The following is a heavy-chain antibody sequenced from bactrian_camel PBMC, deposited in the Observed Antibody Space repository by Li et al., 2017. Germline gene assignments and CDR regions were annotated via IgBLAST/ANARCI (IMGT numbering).Heavy chain of an antibody. CDR3: AADPSDLLCVALRADFGS. CDR1: GHTYSSNC. J-gene: IGHJ6*01. Sequence: DVQLVESGGGSVQPGGSLRLSCGASGHTYSSNCMGWFRQAPGKEREGVAFVYFGGGSTYYADSVKGRFTIYKVNAKNTLYLEMKSLKPEDTAMYYCAADPSDLLCVALRADFGSWGQGTQVTV. V-gene: IGHV3S31*01. D-gene: IGHD6*01. CDR2: VYFGGGST.